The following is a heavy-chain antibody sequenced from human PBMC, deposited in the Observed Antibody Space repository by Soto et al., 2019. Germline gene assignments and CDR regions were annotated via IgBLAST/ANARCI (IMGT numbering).Heavy chain of an antibody. D-gene: IGHD1-1*01. V-gene: IGHV1-24*01. CDR3: ATEIPTGTTHAVDY. Sequence: ASVKVSCKVSGYTLTELSMHWVRQAPGKGLEWMGGFDPEDGETIYAQKFQGRVTMTEDTSTDTAYMELSSLRSEDTAVYYCATEIPTGTTHAVDYWGQGTLVTVSS. CDR1: GYTLTELS. CDR2: FDPEDGET. J-gene: IGHJ4*02.